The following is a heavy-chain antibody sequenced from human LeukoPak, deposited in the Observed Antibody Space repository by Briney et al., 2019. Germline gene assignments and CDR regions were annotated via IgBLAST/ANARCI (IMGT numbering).Heavy chain of an antibody. V-gene: IGHV3-23*01. J-gene: IGHJ4*02. CDR1: GDSINSLD. D-gene: IGHD6-13*01. Sequence: PSETLSLTCTVSGDSINSLDLWSWVRQAPGKGLEWVSAIRGSGASTYYADSVKGRFTISRDNSKNTLYLQMNSLRAEDTAVYYCAKDAVNSSWRRRPDYWGQGTLVTVSS. CDR3: AKDAVNSSWRRRPDY. CDR2: IRGSGAST.